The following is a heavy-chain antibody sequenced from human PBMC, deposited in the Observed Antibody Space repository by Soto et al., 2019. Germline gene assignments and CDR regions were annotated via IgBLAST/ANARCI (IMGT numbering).Heavy chain of an antibody. CDR1: GSTLSSYA. D-gene: IGHD2-15*01. CDR3: AKDSADCSGASSYSYFYFAPMDF. J-gene: IGHJ6*04. V-gene: IGHV3-23*01. CDR2: ISGSGVRT. Sequence: EVQLLESGGGLVQPGESLRLSCAASGSTLSSYAMSWVRQAPGKGLEWVSSISGSGVRTYYADSVKGLFTISRDNSKDTPYLKMNSLRDGETAVYYCAKDSADCSGASSYSYFYFAPMDFWGKGTTVTVSS.